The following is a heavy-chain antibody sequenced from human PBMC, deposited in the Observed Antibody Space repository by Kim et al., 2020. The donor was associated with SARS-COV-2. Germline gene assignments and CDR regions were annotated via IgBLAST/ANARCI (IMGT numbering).Heavy chain of an antibody. D-gene: IGHD6-13*01. J-gene: IGHJ4*02. Sequence: SETLSLTCAVYGGSFSGYYWSWIRQPPGKGLEWIGEINHSGSTNYNPSLKSRVTISVDTSKNQFSLKLSSVTAADTAVYYCARVDFRAVGSSGWRDYWGQGTLVTVSS. CDR1: GGSFSGYY. CDR2: INHSGST. V-gene: IGHV4-34*01. CDR3: ARVDFRAVGSSGWRDY.